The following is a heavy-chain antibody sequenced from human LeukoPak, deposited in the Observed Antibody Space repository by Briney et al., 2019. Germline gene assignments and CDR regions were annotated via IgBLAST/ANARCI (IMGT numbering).Heavy chain of an antibody. CDR1: GFTFSDYY. CDR3: RVVPAATPAP. J-gene: IGHJ5*02. D-gene: IGHD2-2*02. V-gene: IGHV3-11*01. Sequence: GGSLRLSCAASGFTFSDYYMSWIRQAPGKGLEWVSYISSSGSIIYCADSVKGRFTISRDNAKNSLYLQMNSLRAEDTAVYYCRVVPAATPAPWGQGTLVTVSS. CDR2: ISSSGSII.